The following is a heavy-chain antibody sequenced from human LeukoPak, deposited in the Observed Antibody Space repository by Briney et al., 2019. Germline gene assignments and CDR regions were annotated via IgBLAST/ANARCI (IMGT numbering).Heavy chain of an antibody. CDR3: ASSSGSYTGSFDY. CDR1: GGSISSYY. V-gene: IGHV4-59*08. D-gene: IGHD1-26*01. J-gene: IGHJ4*02. CDR2: IYYSGST. Sequence: KSSETLSLTCTVSGGSISSYYWSWIRQPPGKGLEWIGYIYYSGSTNYNPSLKSRVTISVDTSKNQFSLKLSSVTAADTAVYYCASSSGSYTGSFDYWGQGTLVTVSS.